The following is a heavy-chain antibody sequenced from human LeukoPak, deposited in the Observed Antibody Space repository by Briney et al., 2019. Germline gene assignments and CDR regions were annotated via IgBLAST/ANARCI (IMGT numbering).Heavy chain of an antibody. CDR2: ISSNGGST. D-gene: IGHD5-18*01. CDR3: ARRDGYSYGYYMDV. CDR1: GFTFSSYA. J-gene: IGHJ6*03. Sequence: TGGSLRLSCAASGFTFSSYAMHWVRQAPGKGLEYVSAISSNGGSTYYANSVKGRFTISRDNSKNTLYLQMGSLRAEDMAVYYCARRDGYSYGYYMDVWGKGTTVTVSS. V-gene: IGHV3-64*01.